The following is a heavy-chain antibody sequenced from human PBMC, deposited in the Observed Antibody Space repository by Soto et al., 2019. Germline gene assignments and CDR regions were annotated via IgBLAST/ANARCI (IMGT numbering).Heavy chain of an antibody. J-gene: IGHJ4*02. CDR2: ITPIFGTA. CDR3: AREGLALYYYDSSGYFDY. V-gene: IGHV1-69*13. Sequence: SVKVCCKASGGTFSSYAMSWVRQAPGQGLEWMGGITPIFGTANYAQKFQGRVTITADESTSTAYMELSSLRSEDTAVYYCAREGLALYYYDSSGYFDYWGQGTLVTVSS. D-gene: IGHD3-22*01. CDR1: GGTFSSYA.